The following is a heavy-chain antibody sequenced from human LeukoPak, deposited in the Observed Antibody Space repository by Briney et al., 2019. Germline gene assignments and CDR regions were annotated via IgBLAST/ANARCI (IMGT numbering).Heavy chain of an antibody. CDR1: GYTFTKYG. CDR3: AIGYCRGGSCDDEPGDAFDI. CDR2: ISPYNGNT. J-gene: IGHJ3*02. Sequence: ASVKASCKASGYTFTKYGINWVRQAPGQGLEWMGWISPYNGNTKYAQNLQGRVTMTTDTSTSTAYMELRSLRSDDTAVYYCAIGYCRGGSCDDEPGDAFDIWGQGTMVAVSS. V-gene: IGHV1-18*01. D-gene: IGHD2-15*01.